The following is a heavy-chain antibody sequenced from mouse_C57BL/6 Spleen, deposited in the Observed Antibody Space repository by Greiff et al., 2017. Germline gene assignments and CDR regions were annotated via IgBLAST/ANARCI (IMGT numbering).Heavy chain of an antibody. CDR2: IHPNSGST. CDR3: ARWRGGNFDFDY. D-gene: IGHD2-1*01. Sequence: QVQLQQPGAELVKPGASVKLSCKASGYTFTSYWMHWVKQRPGQGLEWIGMIHPNSGSTNYNEKFKSKATLTVDKSSSTAYMQLSSLTSEDSAVDYCARWRGGNFDFDYWGQGTTLTVSS. CDR1: GYTFTSYW. V-gene: IGHV1-64*01. J-gene: IGHJ2*01.